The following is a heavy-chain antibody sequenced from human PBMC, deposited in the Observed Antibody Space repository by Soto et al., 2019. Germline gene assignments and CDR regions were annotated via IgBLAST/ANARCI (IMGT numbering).Heavy chain of an antibody. CDR3: ARPYCSGGICYYYFDY. D-gene: IGHD2-15*01. Sequence: HPGGSLRLSCAASGFTFSSYAMHWVRQAPGRGLEWVAVIYYDGSNKYYVDSVKGRFTISRDHSKNTLYLQMNSLRAEDTAVYYCARPYCSGGICYYYFDYWGQGTLVTVSS. V-gene: IGHV3-33*01. J-gene: IGHJ4*02. CDR2: IYYDGSNK. CDR1: GFTFSSYA.